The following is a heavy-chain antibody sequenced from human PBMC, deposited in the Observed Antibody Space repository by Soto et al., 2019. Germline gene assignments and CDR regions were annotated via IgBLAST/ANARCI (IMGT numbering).Heavy chain of an antibody. CDR3: ARGGPRAHYYDSRSYYFDY. D-gene: IGHD3-22*01. CDR1: GFTFSSYS. Sequence: GGSLRLSCAASGFTFSSYSMNWVRQAPGKGLEWVSYISSSSSTIYYADSVKGRFTISRDNAKNSLYLQMNSLRDEDTAVYYCARGGPRAHYYDSRSYYFDYWGQGTLVTVSS. V-gene: IGHV3-48*02. J-gene: IGHJ4*02. CDR2: ISSSSSTI.